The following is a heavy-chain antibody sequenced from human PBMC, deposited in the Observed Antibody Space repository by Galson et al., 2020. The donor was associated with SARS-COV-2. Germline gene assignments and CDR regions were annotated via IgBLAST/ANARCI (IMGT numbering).Heavy chain of an antibody. D-gene: IGHD1-26*01. V-gene: IGHV3-23*01. J-gene: IGHJ3*02. Sequence: GGSLRLSCPASGFTISNYAMSWVRQAPGKGLEWVSAISSNGARTHYADSVKGRFTISRDNSKSTLYLQMTSLRAEDTALYYCAKEEKNREADAFDIWGQGTMVTVSS. CDR3: AKEEKNREADAFDI. CDR1: GFTISNYA. CDR2: ISSNGART.